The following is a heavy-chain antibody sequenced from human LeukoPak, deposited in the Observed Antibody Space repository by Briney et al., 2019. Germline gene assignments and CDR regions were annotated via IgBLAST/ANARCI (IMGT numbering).Heavy chain of an antibody. CDR3: ARAYYDILMAYYYYYYMDV. CDR1: GGSFSGYY. CDR2: IKHSGST. J-gene: IGHJ6*03. D-gene: IGHD3-9*01. V-gene: IGHV4-34*01. Sequence: KPSETLSLTCAVYGGSFSGYYWGRIRQPPRKGLELIGEIKHSGSTNYNPSLKSRVTISVDTSKNQFSLKLSSVTAADTAVYYCARAYYDILMAYYYYYYMDVWGKGTTVTVSS.